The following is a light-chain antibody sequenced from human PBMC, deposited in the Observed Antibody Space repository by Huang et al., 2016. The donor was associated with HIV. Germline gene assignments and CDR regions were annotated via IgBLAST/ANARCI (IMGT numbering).Light chain of an antibody. Sequence: DIQMTQSPTSLSASVGDRVTITCRASQDISNSVAWYQQKPGKAPELLLYAASRLESGVPSRFSGSGSGTHYTLTISGLQPEDFATYYCQHYYGAPNFGGRTKVEIK. CDR3: QHYYGAPN. V-gene: IGKV1-NL1*01. CDR2: AAS. CDR1: QDISNS. J-gene: IGKJ4*01.